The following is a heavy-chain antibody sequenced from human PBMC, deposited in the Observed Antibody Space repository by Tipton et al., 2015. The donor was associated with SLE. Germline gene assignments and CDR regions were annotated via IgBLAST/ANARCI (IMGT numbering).Heavy chain of an antibody. CDR1: EFIFSNAY. Sequence: LRLSCVGSEFIFSNAYMTWVRQAPGKGLEWIGYIFYSGSTNYNPSLESRVTMSVDRSKNQVSLKLNSVTAADTAVYYCARLHGYSYGLNWFDPWGQGTLISVSS. CDR2: IFYSGST. J-gene: IGHJ5*02. D-gene: IGHD5-18*01. CDR3: ARLHGYSYGLNWFDP. V-gene: IGHV4-59*01.